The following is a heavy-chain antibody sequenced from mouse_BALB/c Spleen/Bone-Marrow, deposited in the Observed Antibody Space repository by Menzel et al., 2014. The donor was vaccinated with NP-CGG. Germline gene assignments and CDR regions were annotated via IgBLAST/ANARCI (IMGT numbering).Heavy chain of an antibody. V-gene: IGHV5-6-4*01. CDR3: TRDGKGNYDYAMDY. CDR1: GFTFSSYT. Sequence: EVMLVESGGGLVKPGGSLKLSCAASGFTFSSYTMSWVRQTPEKRLEWVATISSGGSYTYYPDSVKGRFTISRDNAKNTLYLQMSSLKSEDTAMYYCTRDGKGNYDYAMDYWGQGTSVTSPQ. J-gene: IGHJ4*01. CDR2: ISSGGSYT. D-gene: IGHD2-1*01.